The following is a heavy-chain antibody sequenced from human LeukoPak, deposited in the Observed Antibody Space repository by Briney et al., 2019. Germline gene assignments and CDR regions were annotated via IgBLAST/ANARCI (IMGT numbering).Heavy chain of an antibody. V-gene: IGHV1-69*05. Sequence: ASVKVSCKASGGTFSSYAISWVRQAPGQGLEWMGGIIPIFGTANYAQKFQGRVTITTDESTSTAYMELSSLRSEDTAVYYCARGSSYYYDSSGPFGYWGQGTLVTVSS. J-gene: IGHJ4*02. CDR1: GGTFSSYA. CDR2: IIPIFGTA. CDR3: ARGSSYYYDSSGPFGY. D-gene: IGHD3-22*01.